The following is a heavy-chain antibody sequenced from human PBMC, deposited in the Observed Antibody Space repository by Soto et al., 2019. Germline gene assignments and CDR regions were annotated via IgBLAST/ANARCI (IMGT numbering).Heavy chain of an antibody. D-gene: IGHD3-10*01. CDR3: ARVEYWFGEFDWLDP. Sequence: GASVKVSCKASGYTFTSYGISWVRQAPGQGLEWMGWISAYNGNTNYAQKLQGRVTMTTDTSTSTAYMELRSLRSDDTAVYYCARVEYWFGEFDWLDPWGQGTLVTVYS. J-gene: IGHJ5*02. CDR2: ISAYNGNT. CDR1: GYTFTSYG. V-gene: IGHV1-18*01.